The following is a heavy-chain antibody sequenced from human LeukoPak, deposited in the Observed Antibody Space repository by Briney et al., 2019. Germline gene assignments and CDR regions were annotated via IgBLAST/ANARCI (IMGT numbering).Heavy chain of an antibody. CDR3: ARVTEDTAMVDY. V-gene: IGHV4-39*06. CDR1: GGSISSSSYY. J-gene: IGHJ4*02. CDR2: TNYIGST. D-gene: IGHD5-18*01. Sequence: PSETLSLTCTVSGGSISSSSYYWGWIRQPPGKALEWIGSTNYIGSTYYNPSLKSRVTISVDKSKNQFTLKLSSVTAADTAVYYCARVTEDTAMVDYWGQGTLVTVSS.